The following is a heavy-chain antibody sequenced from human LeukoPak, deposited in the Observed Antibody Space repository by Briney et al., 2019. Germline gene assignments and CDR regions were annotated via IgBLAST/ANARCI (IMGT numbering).Heavy chain of an antibody. V-gene: IGHV3-23*01. J-gene: IGHJ4*02. D-gene: IGHD3-10*02. CDR3: AKVSSAVGANFDY. CDR2: ISGSGGST. Sequence: GGSLRLSCAASGFTSSNYAMSWVRQAPGKGLEWVSAISGSGGSTYYADSVKGRFTISRDNSKNTLYLQMNSLRAEDTAVYYCAKVSSAVGANFDYWGQGTLVTVSS. CDR1: GFTSSNYA.